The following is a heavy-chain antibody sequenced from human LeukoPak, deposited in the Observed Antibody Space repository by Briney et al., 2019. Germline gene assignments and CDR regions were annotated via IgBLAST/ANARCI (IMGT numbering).Heavy chain of an antibody. D-gene: IGHD3-22*01. J-gene: IGHJ4*02. CDR3: ARGYDSSGYYSASDC. V-gene: IGHV4-30-4*01. CDR1: GGSMRSGDYY. CDR2: IYYSGST. Sequence: PSQTLSLTCSVSGGSMRSGDYYWSWIRQTPGKGLELIGYIYYSGSTYYNPSLKSRVSISVDTSKRQFSLKLTSVTAADTAVYYCARGYDSSGYYSASDCWGRGTLVTVSS.